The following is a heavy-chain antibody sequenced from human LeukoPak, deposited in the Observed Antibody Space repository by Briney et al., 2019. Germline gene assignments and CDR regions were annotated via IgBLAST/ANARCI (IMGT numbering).Heavy chain of an antibody. J-gene: IGHJ4*02. CDR2: IKQDGSEK. CDR3: ARVGTYYDFWNGYYPFDY. V-gene: IGHV3-7*01. Sequence: GGYLRLSCAASGFTFSSYWMSWLRQAPGKGLEWVANIKQDGSEKYYVDSVKGRFTISRDNAKNSLYLQMNSLRAEDTAVDYCARVGTYYDFWNGYYPFDYWGQGTLVTVSS. D-gene: IGHD3-3*01. CDR1: GFTFSSYW.